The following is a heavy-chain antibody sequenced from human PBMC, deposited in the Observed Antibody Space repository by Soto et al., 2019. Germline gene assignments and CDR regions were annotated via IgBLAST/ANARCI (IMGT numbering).Heavy chain of an antibody. CDR2: ISTEGSST. Sequence: GGSLRLSCAASGFTFSSYWMHWVRQAPGKGLVWVSRISTEGSSTNNADSMKGRFTISRDNAKNALYLQMNSLRAEDTAVYFCARAGNGDTWYIDYWGQGTRVTVSS. V-gene: IGHV3-74*01. CDR3: ARAGNGDTWYIDY. CDR1: GFTFSSYW. D-gene: IGHD2-8*01. J-gene: IGHJ4*02.